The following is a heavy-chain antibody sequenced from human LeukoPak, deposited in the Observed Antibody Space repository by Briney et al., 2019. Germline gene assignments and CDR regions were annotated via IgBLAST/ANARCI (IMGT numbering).Heavy chain of an antibody. CDR1: GFDFSSYA. V-gene: IGHV3-23*01. Sequence: PGGSLRLSCAASGFDFSSYAMSWARQPVGKGREGVAVISRRDDYTYYADSVKGRFTISRDNSNNTLYLQMNSPRAENTAVYYCANDYRSGSFHDFWGQGTPVTVSS. D-gene: IGHD3-10*01. CDR3: ANDYRSGSFHDF. J-gene: IGHJ4*02. CDR2: ISRRDDYT.